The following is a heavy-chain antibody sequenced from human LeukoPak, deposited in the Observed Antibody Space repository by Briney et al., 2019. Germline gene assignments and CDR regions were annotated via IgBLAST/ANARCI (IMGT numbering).Heavy chain of an antibody. V-gene: IGHV3-23*01. CDR1: EFTFSSYA. Sequence: GGSLRLSCAASEFTFSSYAMSWVRQAPGKGLEWVSAISGSGGSTYYADSVKGRFTISRDNSKNTLYLQMNSLRAEDTAVYYCAKPLSGRYSSFDYWGQGTLVTVSS. J-gene: IGHJ4*02. CDR2: ISGSGGST. CDR3: AKPLSGRYSSFDY. D-gene: IGHD1-26*01.